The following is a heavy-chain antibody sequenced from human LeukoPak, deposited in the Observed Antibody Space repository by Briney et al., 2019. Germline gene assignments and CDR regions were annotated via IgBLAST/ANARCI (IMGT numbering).Heavy chain of an antibody. CDR2: ISSSSSYI. CDR3: AKDRMATIIGQFDY. J-gene: IGHJ4*02. Sequence: GGSLRLSCAASGFTFSSYSMNWVRQAPGKGLEWVSSISSSSSYIYYADSVKGRFTIARDNAKNSLYLQMNSLSAEDTAVYYCAKDRMATIIGQFDYWGQGTLVTVSS. V-gene: IGHV3-21*01. CDR1: GFTFSSYS. D-gene: IGHD5-24*01.